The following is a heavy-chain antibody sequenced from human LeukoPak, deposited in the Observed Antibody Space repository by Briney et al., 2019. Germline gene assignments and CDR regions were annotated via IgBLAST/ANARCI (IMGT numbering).Heavy chain of an antibody. Sequence: GGSLRLSCAASGFTFDDYGMSWVRQAPGKGLEWVSGINWNGGSTGYADSVKGRFTISRDNAKNSLYLQMNSLRAVDTALYYCARVDYGDYVEEAIYYYYGMDVWGQGTTVTVSS. CDR3: ARVDYGDYVEEAIYYYYGMDV. CDR2: INWNGGST. D-gene: IGHD4-17*01. CDR1: GFTFDDYG. V-gene: IGHV3-20*04. J-gene: IGHJ6*02.